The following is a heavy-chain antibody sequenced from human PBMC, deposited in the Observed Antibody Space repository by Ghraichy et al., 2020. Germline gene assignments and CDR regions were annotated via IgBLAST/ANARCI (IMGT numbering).Heavy chain of an antibody. CDR3: ARSTRCGARDRGYFDY. V-gene: IGHV4-59*01. D-gene: IGHD2-21*01. CDR1: GGSMGSYY. CDR2: IYFSGNT. Sequence: SQTLSLTRTVSGGSMGSYYWNWIRQSPGKGLEWIGYIYFSGNTKYNPSFKSRVTISVDTSKRQFFLQVTSVTAADTARYYCARSTRCGARDRGYFDYWGQGSLVTVSS. J-gene: IGHJ4*02.